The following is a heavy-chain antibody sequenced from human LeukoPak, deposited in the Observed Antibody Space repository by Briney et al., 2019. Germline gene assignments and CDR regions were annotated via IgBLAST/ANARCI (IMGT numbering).Heavy chain of an antibody. D-gene: IGHD4-17*01. CDR2: IYYSGTT. V-gene: IGHV4-39*01. CDR1: GGSISSSTYY. CDR3: ARQGMTTVTERGAFDI. J-gene: IGHJ3*02. Sequence: PSDTLSLTCTVSGGSISSSTYYWGWSRQPPGKGLDWIGSIYYSGTTFYNPSLKSRVTISIDTSKNQFSLKLSSVPAADKTVYYCARQGMTTVTERGAFDIWGQGTMVTVSS.